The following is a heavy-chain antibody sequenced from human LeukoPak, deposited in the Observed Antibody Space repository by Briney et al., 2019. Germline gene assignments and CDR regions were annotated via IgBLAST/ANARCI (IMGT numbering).Heavy chain of an antibody. CDR1: GGSISSYY. CDR3: ARSYYDFWSGYYTPFNWFDP. D-gene: IGHD3-3*01. J-gene: IGHJ5*02. CDR2: IYYSGST. V-gene: IGHV4-59*01. Sequence: KPSETLSLTYTVSGGSISSYYWSWIRQPPGKGLEWIGYIYYSGSTNYNPSLKSRVTISVDTSKNQFSLKLSSVTAADTAVYYCARSYYDFWSGYYTPFNWFDPWGQGTLVTVSS.